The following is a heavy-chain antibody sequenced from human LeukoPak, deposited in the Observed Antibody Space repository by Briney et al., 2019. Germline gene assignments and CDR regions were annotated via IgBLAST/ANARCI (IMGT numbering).Heavy chain of an antibody. CDR2: IYYSGST. CDR1: GGSISSYY. Sequence: PSETLSLTCTVSGGSISSYYWSWIRQPPGKGLEWIGYIYYSGSTNYNPSLKSRVTISVDTSKNQFSLKLSSVTAADTAVYYCARRLLEDIVVVPAAIKGDAFDIWGQGTMVTVSS. J-gene: IGHJ3*02. D-gene: IGHD2-2*02. V-gene: IGHV4-59*01. CDR3: ARRLLEDIVVVPAAIKGDAFDI.